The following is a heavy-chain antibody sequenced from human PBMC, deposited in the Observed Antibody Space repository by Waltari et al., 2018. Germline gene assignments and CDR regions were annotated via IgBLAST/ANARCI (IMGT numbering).Heavy chain of an antibody. CDR1: GFSLSTSGVG. D-gene: IGHD3-22*01. J-gene: IGHJ5*02. CDR2: IYWNDDK. CDR3: ANRHNYDSSGYLLRNNWFDP. Sequence: QITLKESGPTLVKPTQTLTLTCTFSGFSLSTSGVGVGWIRQPPGKALEWLALIYWNDDKRYSPSLKSRLTITKDTSKTQVVLTMHKRDHVDTATYYGANRHNYDSSGYLLRNNWFDPWGQGTLVTVSS. V-gene: IGHV2-5*01.